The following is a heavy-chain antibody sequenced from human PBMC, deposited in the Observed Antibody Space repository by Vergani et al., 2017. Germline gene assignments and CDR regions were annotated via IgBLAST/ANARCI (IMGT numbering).Heavy chain of an antibody. CDR1: GGTFSSYA. V-gene: IGHV1-69*13. Sequence: QVQLVQSGAEVKKPGSSVKVSCKASGGTFSSYAISWVRQAPGQGLEWMGRIIPILDTTNYAQKFQGRVTITADESTNTAYMELSSLRSEDTAVYYCARGHSRGYYDSSGYHDYWGQGTLVTVSS. J-gene: IGHJ4*02. CDR2: IIPILDTT. D-gene: IGHD3-22*01. CDR3: ARGHSRGYYDSSGYHDY.